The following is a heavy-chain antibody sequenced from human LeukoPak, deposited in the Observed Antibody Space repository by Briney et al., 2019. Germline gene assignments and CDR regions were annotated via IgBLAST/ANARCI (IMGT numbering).Heavy chain of an antibody. CDR2: TSDSGNT. D-gene: IGHD2-21*01. CDR1: GGSIRNYY. J-gene: IGHJ4*02. CDR3: ARWHSHGRYFDY. Sequence: PSETLSLTCTVSGGSIRNYYWNWIRQPPGKGLEWIGYTSDSGNTDYEPSLKSRVTISVDTSKNQFSLKLTSATAADTAVYYCARWHSHGRYFDYWGQGALVTVSS. V-gene: IGHV4-59*01.